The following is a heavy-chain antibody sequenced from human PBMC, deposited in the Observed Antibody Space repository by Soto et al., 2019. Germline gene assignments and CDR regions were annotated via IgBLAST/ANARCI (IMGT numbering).Heavy chain of an antibody. V-gene: IGHV4-30-4*01. CDR3: ARTYYDFWSGPNIRGPCFDY. Sequence: PSETLSLTCTVSGGSISSGDYYWSWIRQPPGKGLEWIGYIYYSGGTYYNPSLKSRVTISVDTSKNQFSLKLSSVTAADTAVYYCARTYYDFWSGPNIRGPCFDYWGQGTLVTVSS. CDR1: GGSISSGDYY. J-gene: IGHJ4*02. D-gene: IGHD3-3*01. CDR2: IYYSGGT.